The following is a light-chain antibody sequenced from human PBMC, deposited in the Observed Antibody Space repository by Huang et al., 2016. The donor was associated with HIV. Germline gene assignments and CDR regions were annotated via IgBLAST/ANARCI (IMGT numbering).Light chain of an antibody. CDR3: QQYGRAPLT. Sequence: EIVLTQSPGTLSLSLGERATLSCRASQSVSNNYVTWYRQKPGQAPRLLVYGASSRAPGTPDRFSGSGSGTDFTLTISRLEPEDFAVYYCQQYGRAPLTFGGGTRVEIK. CDR2: GAS. J-gene: IGKJ4*01. V-gene: IGKV3-20*01. CDR1: QSVSNNY.